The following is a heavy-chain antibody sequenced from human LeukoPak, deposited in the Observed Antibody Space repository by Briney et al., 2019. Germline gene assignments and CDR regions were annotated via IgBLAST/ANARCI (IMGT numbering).Heavy chain of an antibody. CDR3: ARGSSNYYYYYMDV. D-gene: IGHD2-2*01. V-gene: IGHV4-59*01. J-gene: IGHJ6*03. CDR2: IYYSGST. CDR1: GGSISSYY. Sequence: SETLSLTCTVSGGSISSYYWSWIRQPPGKGLEWIGYIYYSGSTNYNPSLKSRVTISVDTSKNQFSLKLSSATAADTAVYYCARGSSNYYYYYMDVWGKGTTVTVSS.